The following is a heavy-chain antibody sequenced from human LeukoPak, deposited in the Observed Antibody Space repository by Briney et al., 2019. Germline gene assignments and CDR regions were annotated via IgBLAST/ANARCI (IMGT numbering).Heavy chain of an antibody. CDR3: AREEGAAGFDY. D-gene: IGHD6-13*01. Sequence: SETLSLTCAVYGGSFSGYYWSWIRQPPGKGLEWIGEINHSGSTNYNPSLASRVTISVDTSKNQFSLKVNSVTAADTAVYYCAREEGAAGFDYWGQGTLVTVSS. CDR2: INHSGST. V-gene: IGHV4-34*01. J-gene: IGHJ4*02. CDR1: GGSFSGYY.